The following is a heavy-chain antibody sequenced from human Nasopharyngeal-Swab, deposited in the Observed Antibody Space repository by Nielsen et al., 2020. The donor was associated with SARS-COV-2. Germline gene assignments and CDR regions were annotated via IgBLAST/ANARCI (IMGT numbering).Heavy chain of an antibody. CDR2: INPNSGGT. V-gene: IGHV1-2*04. J-gene: IGHJ6*03. CDR3: ARAAKGYCSSTSCYSIPEYYYYYTDV. Sequence: WVRQAPGQGLEWMGWINPNSGGTNYAQKFQGWVTMTRDTSISTAYMELSRLRSDDTAVYYCARAAKGYCSSTSCYSIPEYYYYYTDVWGKGTTVTVSS. D-gene: IGHD2-2*01.